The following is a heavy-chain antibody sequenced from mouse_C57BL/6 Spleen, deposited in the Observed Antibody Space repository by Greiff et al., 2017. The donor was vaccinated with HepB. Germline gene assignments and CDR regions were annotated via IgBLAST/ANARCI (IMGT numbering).Heavy chain of an antibody. CDR3: ATIVTTGFDY. J-gene: IGHJ2*01. D-gene: IGHD2-5*01. Sequence: VQLQQSGAELVMPGASVKLSCKASGYTFTSYWMHWVKQRPGQGLEWIGEIDPSDSYTNYNQKFKGKSTLTVDKSSSTAYMQLSSLTSEDSAVYYCATIVTTGFDYWGQGTTLTVSS. CDR1: GYTFTSYW. V-gene: IGHV1-69*01. CDR2: IDPSDSYT.